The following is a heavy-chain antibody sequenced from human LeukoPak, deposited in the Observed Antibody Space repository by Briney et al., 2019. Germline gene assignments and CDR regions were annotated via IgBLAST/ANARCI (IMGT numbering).Heavy chain of an antibody. J-gene: IGHJ4*02. CDR1: GGSFSGYY. CDR2: ITHSGST. CDR3: ASRRGWYDY. Sequence: SETLSLTCAVYGGSFSGYYWSWIRPPPGKGLEWIGEITHSGSTNYNPSLKSRVTISVGTSKNQFSLKLSSVTAADTAVYYCASRRGWYDYWGQGTLVTVSS. D-gene: IGHD6-19*01. V-gene: IGHV4-34*01.